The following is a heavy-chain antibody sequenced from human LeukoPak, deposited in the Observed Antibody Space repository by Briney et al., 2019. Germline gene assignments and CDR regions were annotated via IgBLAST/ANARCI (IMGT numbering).Heavy chain of an antibody. D-gene: IGHD2-21*02. J-gene: IGHJ5*02. CDR3: ARQMGCGGDCYEGDWFDP. V-gene: IGHV1-18*01. Sequence: ASVKVSCKASGYTFTSYGISWVRQAPGQGLEWMGWISAYNGNTNYAQKLQGRVTMTTDTSTSTAYMELRSLRSDDTAVYYCARQMGCGGDCYEGDWFDPWGQGTLVTVSS. CDR1: GYTFTSYG. CDR2: ISAYNGNT.